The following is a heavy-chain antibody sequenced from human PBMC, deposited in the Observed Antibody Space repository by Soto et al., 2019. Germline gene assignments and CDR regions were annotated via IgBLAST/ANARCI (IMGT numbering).Heavy chain of an antibody. D-gene: IGHD6-6*01. V-gene: IGHV3-9*01. Sequence: EVQLVESGGGLAQPGRSLRLSCAASGFLFDDYAMHWVRQAPGKGLEWVSGISWQSGSIRYADSVKGRFTISRDNAKNSLYLQMNSLRVEDTALYYCAKDMFSSSSAATFDYWGQGILVTVSS. CDR2: ISWQSGSI. CDR3: AKDMFSSSSAATFDY. J-gene: IGHJ4*02. CDR1: GFLFDDYA.